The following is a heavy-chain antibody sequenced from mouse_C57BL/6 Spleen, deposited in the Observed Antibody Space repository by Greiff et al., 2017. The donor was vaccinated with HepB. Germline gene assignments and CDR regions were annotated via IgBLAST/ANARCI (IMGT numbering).Heavy chain of an antibody. Sequence: QVQLQQSGAELMKPGASVKLSCKATGYTFTGYWIEWVKQRPGHGLEWIGEILPGSGSTNYNEKFKGKATFTADTSSNTAYMQLSSLTTEDSAIYYCARSVYYEYDGRFYAMDYWGQGTSVTVSS. V-gene: IGHV1-9*01. CDR1: GYTFTGYW. J-gene: IGHJ4*01. D-gene: IGHD2-4*01. CDR3: ARSVYYEYDGRFYAMDY. CDR2: ILPGSGST.